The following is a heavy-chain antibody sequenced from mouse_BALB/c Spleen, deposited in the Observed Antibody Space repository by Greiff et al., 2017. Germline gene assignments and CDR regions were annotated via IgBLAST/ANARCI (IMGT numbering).Heavy chain of an antibody. Sequence: EVQRVESGPELVKPGASVKMSCKASGYTFTSYVMHWVKQKPGQGLEWIGYINPYNDGTKYNEKFKGKATLTSDKSSSTTYMELSSLTSEDSAVYYCARRQLLRYPCYFDYWGQGTTLTVSS. CDR3: ARRQLLRYPCYFDY. CDR1: GYTFTSYV. CDR2: INPYNDGT. V-gene: IGHV1-14*01. D-gene: IGHD1-1*01. J-gene: IGHJ2*01.